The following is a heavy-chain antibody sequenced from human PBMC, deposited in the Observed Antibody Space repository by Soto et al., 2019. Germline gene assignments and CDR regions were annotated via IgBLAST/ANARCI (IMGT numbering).Heavy chain of an antibody. V-gene: IGHV3-23*01. CDR1: GFSFSSYA. D-gene: IGHD5-12*01. CDR3: AKGSIEYSASVDN. CDR2: ISARGGSS. J-gene: IGHJ4*02. Sequence: EVQLLESGGGLVQPGGSLRLSCAASGFSFSSYAMVWVRQAPGKGLEWVSGISARGGSSYFADSVKGRFTISRDNSKNVLSLEMNSVRVEDTAIYFCAKGSIEYSASVDNWGQGTLVLVSS.